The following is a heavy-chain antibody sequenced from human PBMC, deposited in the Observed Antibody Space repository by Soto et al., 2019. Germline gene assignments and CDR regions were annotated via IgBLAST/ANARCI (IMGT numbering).Heavy chain of an antibody. CDR1: AINFRSYA. Sequence: GGSLRLSCSASAINFRSYAMSWVRQAPGKGLEWVSAVGGSGSDTYYADSVKGRFTISRDDSKNTPYLHMSSLRVEDTAIYYCAKRQSFDFWSGYLPFFDYWGQGTPVTVS. CDR3: AKRQSFDFWSGYLPFFDY. V-gene: IGHV3-23*01. D-gene: IGHD3-3*01. J-gene: IGHJ4*02. CDR2: VGGSGSDT.